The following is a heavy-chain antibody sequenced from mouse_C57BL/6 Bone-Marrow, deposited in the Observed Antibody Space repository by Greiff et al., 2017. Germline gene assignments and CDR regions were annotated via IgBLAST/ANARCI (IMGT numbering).Heavy chain of an antibody. V-gene: IGHV1-81*01. J-gene: IGHJ2*01. CDR3: AREAGWLLPFDY. D-gene: IGHD2-3*01. CDR2: IYPRSGNT. CDR1: GYTFKSYG. Sequence: VQLQQSGAELARPGASVKLSCKASGYTFKSYGISWVKQRTGQGLEWIGEIYPRSGNTYYNEKFKGKATLTADKSSSTAYMELRSLTSEDSAVYFCAREAGWLLPFDYWGQGTTLTVSS.